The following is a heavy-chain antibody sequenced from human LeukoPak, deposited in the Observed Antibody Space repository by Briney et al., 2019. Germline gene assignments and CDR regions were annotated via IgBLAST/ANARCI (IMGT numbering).Heavy chain of an antibody. CDR1: GFTFSGSA. CDR2: IRSKANSYAT. D-gene: IGHD6-13*01. CDR3: ARSEQQLVPQNWFDP. J-gene: IGHJ5*02. Sequence: GGSLRLSCAASGFTFSGSAMHWVRQASGKGLEWVGRIRSKANSYATAYAASVKGRFTISRDDSKNTAYLQMNSLKTEDTAVYYCARSEQQLVPQNWFDPWGQGTLVTVSS. V-gene: IGHV3-73*01.